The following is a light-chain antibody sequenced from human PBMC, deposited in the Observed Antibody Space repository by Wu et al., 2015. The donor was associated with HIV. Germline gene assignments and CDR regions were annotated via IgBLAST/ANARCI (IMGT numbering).Light chain of an antibody. J-gene: IGKJ1*01. CDR2: IAS. CDR1: QGIRKY. CDR3: QKYNTAPWT. Sequence: DFQMTQSPSSLSASVGDRVTITCRASQGIRKYLAWYQQKPGKAPKVLIYIASTLQSGVPSRFSGSGYGTDFTLTISSLQPEDVATYYCQKYNTAPWTFGQGTKVEMK. V-gene: IGKV1-27*01.